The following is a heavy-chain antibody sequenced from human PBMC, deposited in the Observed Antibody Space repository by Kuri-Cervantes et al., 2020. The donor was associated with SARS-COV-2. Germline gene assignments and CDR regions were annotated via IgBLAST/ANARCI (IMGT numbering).Heavy chain of an antibody. CDR1: GGSFSGYY. V-gene: IGHV4-34*01. Sequence: SETLSLTCAVYGGSFSGYYWSWIRQPPGKGLEWIGYIYHSGSTYYNPSLKSRVTISVDRSKNQFSLKLSSVTAADTAVYYCARAVGSPVEMATKAAGNYFDYWGQGTLVTVSS. D-gene: IGHD5-24*01. J-gene: IGHJ4*02. CDR3: ARAVGSPVEMATKAAGNYFDY. CDR2: IYHSGST.